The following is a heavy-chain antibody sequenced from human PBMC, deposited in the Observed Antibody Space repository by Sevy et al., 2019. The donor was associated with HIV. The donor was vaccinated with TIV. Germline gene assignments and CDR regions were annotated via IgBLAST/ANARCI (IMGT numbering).Heavy chain of an antibody. CDR2: FDPEDGET. J-gene: IGHJ3*02. V-gene: IGHV1-24*01. Sequence: ASVKVSCKVSGYTLTELSMHWVRQAPGKGLEWMGGFDPEDGETIYAQKFQGRVTMTEDTSTDTAYMELSGLRSEDTAVYYCATDLSYCSGGSCYDLYAFDIWGQGTMVTVSS. D-gene: IGHD2-15*01. CDR3: ATDLSYCSGGSCYDLYAFDI. CDR1: GYTLTELS.